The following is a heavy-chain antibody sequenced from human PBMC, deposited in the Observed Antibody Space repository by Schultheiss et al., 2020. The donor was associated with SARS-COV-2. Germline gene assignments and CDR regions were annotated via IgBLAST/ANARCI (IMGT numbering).Heavy chain of an antibody. V-gene: IGHV4-31*03. J-gene: IGHJ4*02. CDR1: GGSISSGGYY. D-gene: IGHD3-22*01. CDR2: IYHTGIT. Sequence: SQTLSLTCTVSGGSISSGGYYWSWIRQHPGKGLEWIGQIYHTGITNYNPSLKSRVTISVHTSKNQFSLKLSSVTAADTAVYYCARSPSRTTITMIVAEGYYFDYWGQGTLVTVSS. CDR3: ARSPSRTTITMIVAEGYYFDY.